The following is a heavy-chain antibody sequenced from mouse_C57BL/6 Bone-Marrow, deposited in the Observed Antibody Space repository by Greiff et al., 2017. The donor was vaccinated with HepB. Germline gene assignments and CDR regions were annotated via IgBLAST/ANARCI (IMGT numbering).Heavy chain of an antibody. V-gene: IGHV1-15*01. CDR1: GYTFTDYE. J-gene: IGHJ1*03. CDR3: TKKGCYYGSSYGYWYFDV. D-gene: IGHD1-1*01. Sequence: VQLQQSGAELVRPGASVTLSCKASGYTFTDYEMHWVKQTPVHGLEWIGAIDPETGGTAYNQKFKGKAILTADKSSSTAYMELRSLTSEDSAVYYCTKKGCYYGSSYGYWYFDVWGTGTTVTVSS. CDR2: IDPETGGT.